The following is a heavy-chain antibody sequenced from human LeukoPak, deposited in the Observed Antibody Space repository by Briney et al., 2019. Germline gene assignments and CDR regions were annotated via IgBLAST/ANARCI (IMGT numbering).Heavy chain of an antibody. J-gene: IGHJ3*02. D-gene: IGHD3-10*01. CDR3: ARAGGWFGDYAFDI. V-gene: IGHV4-39*01. CDR1: GGSISSSTYY. Sequence: SETLSLTCIVSGGSISSSTYYWGWTRQPPGKGLEWIGSIYYTGSTYYNPSLKSRVTISVDTSENQFSLRLSSVTAADTAVYYCARAGGWFGDYAFDIWGQGTMVTVSS. CDR2: IYYTGST.